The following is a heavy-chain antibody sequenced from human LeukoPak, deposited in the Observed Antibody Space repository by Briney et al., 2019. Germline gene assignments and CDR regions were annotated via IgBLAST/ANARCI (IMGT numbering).Heavy chain of an antibody. CDR1: GYTFTSYY. J-gene: IGHJ3*02. CDR3: ARVFYGSRSYAGAFDI. D-gene: IGHD3-10*01. V-gene: IGHV1-46*01. Sequence: ASVKVSCKASGYTFTSYYMHWVRQAPGQGLEWMGIINPSGGSTSYAQKFQGRVTMTRDMSTSTVYMELSSLRSEDTAVYYCARVFYGSRSYAGAFDIWGQGTMVTVSS. CDR2: INPSGGST.